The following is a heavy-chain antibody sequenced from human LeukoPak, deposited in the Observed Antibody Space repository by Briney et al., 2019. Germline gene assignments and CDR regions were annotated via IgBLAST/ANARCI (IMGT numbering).Heavy chain of an antibody. Sequence: GASLRLSRAASGFTFSNYAMSWVRQAPGKGLQWVSAITGSGGGTYYADSVKGRFTISRENFENTLYLQVNSLRAEDTAVYHCVKWGDYWGRGTLVTVSS. CDR3: VKWGDY. CDR2: ITGSGGGT. CDR1: GFTFSNYA. V-gene: IGHV3-23*01. D-gene: IGHD3-16*01. J-gene: IGHJ4*02.